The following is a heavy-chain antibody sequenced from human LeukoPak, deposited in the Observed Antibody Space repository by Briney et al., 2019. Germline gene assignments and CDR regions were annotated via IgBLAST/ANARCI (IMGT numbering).Heavy chain of an antibody. J-gene: IGHJ4*02. CDR1: GGSISIYY. CDR2: VYNSENT. V-gene: IGHV4-59*01. CDR3: AGYGSESYYKASDF. D-gene: IGHD3-10*01. Sequence: SETLSLTCTVSGGSISIYYWSWIRQPPGKGLEWIGYVYNSENTNYNPSLKSRATTSIDMSKNQFSLQLTSMTAADTAVYYCAGYGSESYYKASDFWGQGILVTVSS.